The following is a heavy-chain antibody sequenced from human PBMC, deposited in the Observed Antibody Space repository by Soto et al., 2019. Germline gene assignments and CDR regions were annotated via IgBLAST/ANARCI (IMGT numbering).Heavy chain of an antibody. CDR1: GYTFTHFY. D-gene: IGHD3-9*01. V-gene: IGHV1-18*01. J-gene: IGHJ4*02. Sequence: ASVKVSCKASGYTFTHFYITWVRQAPGQGLEWMGAISPHNFNTNYAQKFRGRVTLTTEKSTNTVYMDLRRLTSDDTAVYYCARDEXGYDILTGYYKAHHFDYWGQGVPVTVSS. CDR3: ARDEXGYDILTGYYKAHHFDY. CDR2: ISPHNFNT.